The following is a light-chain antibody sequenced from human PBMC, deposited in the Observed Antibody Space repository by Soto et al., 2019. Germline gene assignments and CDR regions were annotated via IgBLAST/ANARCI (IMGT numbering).Light chain of an antibody. J-gene: IGKJ1*01. Sequence: EIVRTQSPATLSVSPGERATLSCRASQSVSSNLAWYQQKPGQAPRLLIYGASTRATGIPARFSGSGSGTEFTLPLSSLQSEDFAVYYCQQYSNWPPWKFGQGTKVEIK. CDR1: QSVSSN. V-gene: IGKV3-15*01. CDR2: GAS. CDR3: QQYSNWPPWK.